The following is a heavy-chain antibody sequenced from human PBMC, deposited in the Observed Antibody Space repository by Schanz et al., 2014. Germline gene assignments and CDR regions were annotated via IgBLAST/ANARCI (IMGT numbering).Heavy chain of an antibody. D-gene: IGHD3-9*01. CDR2: TYSGGST. V-gene: IGHV3-66*04. J-gene: IGHJ4*02. CDR1: GFTVSSNY. Sequence: EVQLVESGGGLVQPGGSLRLSCAASGFTVSSNYMSWVRQAPGKGLEWVSITYSGGSTYYADSVKGRFTISRDNSKNTLYLLMNSLRAEDTAVYYCAKHVRSLTGNDYWGQGTLVTDSS. CDR3: AKHVRSLTGNDY.